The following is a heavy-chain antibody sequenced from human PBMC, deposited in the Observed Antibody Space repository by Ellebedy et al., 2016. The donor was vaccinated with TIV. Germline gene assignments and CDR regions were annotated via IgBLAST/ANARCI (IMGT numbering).Heavy chain of an antibody. CDR1: GFTFNTYN. J-gene: IGHJ3*02. CDR2: ISGSSNYI. V-gene: IGHV3-21*06. D-gene: IGHD4-17*01. Sequence: PGGSLRLSCAASGFTFNTYNINWIRRSPGKGLEWVSSISGSSNYIFYAASLEGRFTVSRDNSKNTVYLQMNSLRAEDTAVYYCARPQFGDYDAFDIWGQGAPVTVSS. CDR3: ARPQFGDYDAFDI.